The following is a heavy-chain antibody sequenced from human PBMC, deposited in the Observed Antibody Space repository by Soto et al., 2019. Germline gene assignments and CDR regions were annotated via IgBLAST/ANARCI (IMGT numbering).Heavy chain of an antibody. CDR2: INHSGST. CDR1: GGSLSGYY. Sequence: SETLSLTCAVYGGSLSGYYWSWIRQPPGKGLEWIGEINHSGSTNYNPSLKSRVTISVDTSKNQFSLKLSSVTAADTAVYYCARGITMIEAWGQGTLVTVSS. J-gene: IGHJ5*02. V-gene: IGHV4-34*01. CDR3: ARGITMIEA. D-gene: IGHD3-22*01.